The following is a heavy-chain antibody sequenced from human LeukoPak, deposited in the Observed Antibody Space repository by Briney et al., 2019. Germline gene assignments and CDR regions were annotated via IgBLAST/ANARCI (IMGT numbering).Heavy chain of an antibody. D-gene: IGHD2-2*01. CDR2: IDSSSSTI. CDR3: ARDAPRPFQPPLDY. V-gene: IGHV3-48*01. CDR1: AFTFRSYS. Sequence: PGGSLRLSCAASAFTFRSYSMNWVRQAPGKGLEWISNIDSSSSTIYYADSVKGRFTISRDNVKNSLYLQMNSLRAEDTAVYYCARDAPRPFQPPLDYWGQGTLVTVSS. J-gene: IGHJ4*02.